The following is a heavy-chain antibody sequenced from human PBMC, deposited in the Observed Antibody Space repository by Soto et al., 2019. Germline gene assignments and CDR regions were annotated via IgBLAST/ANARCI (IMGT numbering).Heavy chain of an antibody. J-gene: IGHJ6*02. CDR1: GFTFSVYA. D-gene: IGHD2-21*02. V-gene: IGHV3-23*01. CDR2: VTANGGST. CDR3: ASLGVGDWANYYYYYGMDD. Sequence: GGSLRLSCAATGFTFSVYAMTWVRQAPGKGLEWVSAVTANGGSTYSADSVKGRFTISRDNSKNTLFLQMNSLRAEDTAVYYCASLGVGDWANYYYYYGMDDWGQRTTVTVSS.